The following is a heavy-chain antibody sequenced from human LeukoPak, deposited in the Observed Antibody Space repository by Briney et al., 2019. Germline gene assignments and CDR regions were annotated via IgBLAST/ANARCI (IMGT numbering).Heavy chain of an antibody. Sequence: GGSLRLSCAASGFTFYDYAMQWVRQAPGKGVEWVSLISGDGGSTYYADSVKGRFTISRDNSKNSLYLQMNSLRTEDTALYYCAKADRWLGAFDIWGQGTMVTVSS. D-gene: IGHD5-24*01. V-gene: IGHV3-43*02. J-gene: IGHJ3*02. CDR2: ISGDGGST. CDR1: GFTFYDYA. CDR3: AKADRWLGAFDI.